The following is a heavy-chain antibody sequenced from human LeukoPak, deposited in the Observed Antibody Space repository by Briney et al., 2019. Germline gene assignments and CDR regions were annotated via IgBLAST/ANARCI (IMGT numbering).Heavy chain of an antibody. CDR2: INHSGST. J-gene: IGHJ2*01. CDR3: ARVLEGSSGQHWYFDL. D-gene: IGHD6-19*01. CDR1: GGSFSVYY. Sequence: PSETLSLTCAVYGGSFSVYYWSWIRQPPGKGLEWIGEINHSGSTNYNPSLKSRVTISVDTSKNQFSLKLSSVTAADTAVYYCARVLEGSSGQHWYFDLWGRGTLVTVSS. V-gene: IGHV4-34*01.